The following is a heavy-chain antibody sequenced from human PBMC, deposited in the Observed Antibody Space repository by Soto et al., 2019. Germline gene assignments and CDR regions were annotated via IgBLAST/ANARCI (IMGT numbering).Heavy chain of an antibody. CDR2: IIPIFGTA. CDR1: GGTFSSYA. D-gene: IGHD3-22*01. J-gene: IGHJ4*02. V-gene: IGHV1-69*01. CDR3: ARVPYYYDSSGYYRTHYFDY. Sequence: QVQLVQSGAEVKKPGSSVKVSCKASGGTFSSYAISWVRQAPGQGLEWMGGIIPIFGTANYAQKFQGRVTITADESTSTAYMALSSLRAEDTAVYYCARVPYYYDSSGYYRTHYFDYWGQGTLVTVSS.